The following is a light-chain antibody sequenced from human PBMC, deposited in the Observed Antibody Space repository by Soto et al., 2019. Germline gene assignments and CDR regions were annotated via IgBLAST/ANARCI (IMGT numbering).Light chain of an antibody. J-gene: IGKJ4*01. CDR1: QSVSSY. Sequence: EIVLTQSPATLSLSPGERATLSCRASQSVSSYLAWYQQKPGQAPRLLIYDASNRATGIPARFSGSGSGTDFTLTISSLQSEDFAVYYCQQYNNWPPLTLGGGTKVDIK. CDR3: QQYNNWPPLT. CDR2: DAS. V-gene: IGKV3-11*01.